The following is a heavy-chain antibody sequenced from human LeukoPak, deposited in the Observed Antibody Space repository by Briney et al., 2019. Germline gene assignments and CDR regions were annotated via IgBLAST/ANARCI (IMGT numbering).Heavy chain of an antibody. CDR3: ARAHYDILTGYIDY. CDR1: GFTFSSYS. CDR2: ISSSSSYI. V-gene: IGHV3-21*01. J-gene: IGHJ4*02. Sequence: GGSLRLSCAASGFTFSSYSMNWVRQAPGKGLGRVSSISSSSSYIYYADSVKGRFTISRDNAKNSLYPQMNSLRAEDTAVYYCARAHYDILTGYIDYWGQGTLVTVSS. D-gene: IGHD3-9*01.